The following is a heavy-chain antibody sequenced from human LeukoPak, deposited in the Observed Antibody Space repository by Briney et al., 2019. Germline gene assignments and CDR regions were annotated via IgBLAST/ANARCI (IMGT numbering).Heavy chain of an antibody. V-gene: IGHV4-59*01. Sequence: SETLSLTCTVSGGSISSYYWSWIRQPPGKGLEWIGYIYYSGSTNYNPSLKSRVTISVDTSKNQFSLKLSSVTAADTAVYYCARDVSYSGSYYYYGMDVWGRGTTVTVSS. J-gene: IGHJ6*02. CDR2: IYYSGST. D-gene: IGHD1-26*01. CDR3: ARDVSYSGSYYYYGMDV. CDR1: GGSISSYY.